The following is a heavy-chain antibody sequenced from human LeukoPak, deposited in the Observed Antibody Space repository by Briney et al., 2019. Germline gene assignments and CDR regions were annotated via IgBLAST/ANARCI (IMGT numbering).Heavy chain of an antibody. CDR2: IYPGDSDT. V-gene: IGHV5-51*01. J-gene: IGHJ3*01. CDR3: AREGPGFFDF. Sequence: GESLKISCKGSGYSFTSYWIGWVRQMPGKGLEWMGIIYPGDSDTRYSPSLQGQVTISADKSITSAYLQWSSLKASDSAMYYCAREGPGFFDFWGQGTMVSVSS. CDR1: GYSFTSYW.